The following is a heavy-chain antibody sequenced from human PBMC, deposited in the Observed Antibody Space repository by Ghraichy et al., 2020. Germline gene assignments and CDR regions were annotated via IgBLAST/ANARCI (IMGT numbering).Heavy chain of an antibody. V-gene: IGHV1-18*01. Sequence: ASVKVSCKACGYNVTSHGMSWVRQCPGQGLEWMGWISAYNDNTNYAQKFQGRVTMTTDTSTSTAYMELRSLRSDDTAVYYCARDRRYNWTYRGTSDYYYYGVDVWGQVFTVSVCS. CDR2: ISAYNDNT. CDR3: ARDRRYNWTYRGTSDYYYYGVDV. J-gene: IGHJ6*02. CDR1: GYNVTSHG. D-gene: IGHD1-7*01.